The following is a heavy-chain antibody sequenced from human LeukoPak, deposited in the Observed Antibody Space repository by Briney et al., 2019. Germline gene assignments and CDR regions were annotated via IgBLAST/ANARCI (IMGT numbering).Heavy chain of an antibody. CDR2: IRYDGSNK. V-gene: IGHV3-30*02. D-gene: IGHD5-12*01. CDR3: ARDGTRGGGYDAPFWGYYYYMDV. Sequence: PGGSLRLSCAASGFTFSSYGMHRVRQAPGKGLEWVAFIRYDGSNKYYADSVKGRFTISRDNAKNSLYLQMNSLRAEDTAVYYCARDGTRGGGYDAPFWGYYYYMDVWGKGTTVTVSS. CDR1: GFTFSSYG. J-gene: IGHJ6*03.